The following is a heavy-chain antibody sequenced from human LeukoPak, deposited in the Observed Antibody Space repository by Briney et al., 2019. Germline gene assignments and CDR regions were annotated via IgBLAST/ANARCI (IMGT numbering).Heavy chain of an antibody. V-gene: IGHV3-23*01. CDR1: GFTLSNYA. CDR3: AGRITGYSSGYVF. CDR2: ISGSAHKI. Sequence: GGSLRLSCVGSGFTLSNYAMSWVRQAPGKGLDWVSVISGSAHKIRYADSVRGRFTISRDNSENTVYLQMNNLRGEDMAIYYCAGRITGYSSGYVFWGQGTLVTVSS. D-gene: IGHD5-18*01. J-gene: IGHJ4*02.